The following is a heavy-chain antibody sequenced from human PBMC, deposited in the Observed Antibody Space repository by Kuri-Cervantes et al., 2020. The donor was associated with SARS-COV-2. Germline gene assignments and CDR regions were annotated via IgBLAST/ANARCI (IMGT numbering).Heavy chain of an antibody. D-gene: IGHD3-3*01. CDR1: GFTFSGSA. J-gene: IGHJ6*02. Sequence: GESLKISCAASGFTFSGSAMHWVRQASGKGLEWVGRIRSKANSYATAYAASVKGRFTISRDDSKNTAYLQMNSLKTEDTAVYYCAKGPYYDFWSGYYTTGLFDYYGMDVWGQGTTVTVSS. CDR3: AKGPYYDFWSGYYTTGLFDYYGMDV. CDR2: IRSKANSYAT. V-gene: IGHV3-73*01.